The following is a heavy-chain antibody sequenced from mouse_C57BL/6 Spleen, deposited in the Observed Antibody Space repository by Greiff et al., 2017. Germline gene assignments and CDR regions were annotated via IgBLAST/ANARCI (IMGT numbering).Heavy chain of an antibody. Sequence: VQLQQPGAELVRPGSSVKLSCKASGYTFTSYWMHWVKQRPIQGLEWIGNIDPSDSETHYNQKFKDKATLTVDKSSSTAYMQLSSLTSEDSAVYYCARKGVDWDYFDYWGQGTTLTVSS. J-gene: IGHJ2*01. CDR3: ARKGVDWDYFDY. V-gene: IGHV1-52*01. CDR1: GYTFTSYW. CDR2: IDPSDSET. D-gene: IGHD1-3*01.